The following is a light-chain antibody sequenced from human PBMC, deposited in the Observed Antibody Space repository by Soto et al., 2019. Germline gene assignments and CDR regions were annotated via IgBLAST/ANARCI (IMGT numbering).Light chain of an antibody. Sequence: DIQMTQSPSVMSASVGDRVTITCRASQGINSYLAWFQQKPGKLPKRLIYAASDLESGVPSRFSGSGFGTEFTLTISSLQSEDFATYYCQQYNNWPPMSTFGQGTKLEMK. J-gene: IGKJ2*01. CDR1: QGINSY. CDR2: AAS. CDR3: QQYNNWPPMST. V-gene: IGKV1-17*03.